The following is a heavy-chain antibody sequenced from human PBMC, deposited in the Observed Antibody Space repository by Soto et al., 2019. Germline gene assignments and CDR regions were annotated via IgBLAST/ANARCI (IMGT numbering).Heavy chain of an antibody. J-gene: IGHJ4*02. D-gene: IGHD1-26*01. V-gene: IGHV3-21*01. CDR1: GFTFSTYT. CDR2: INGRSNYK. Sequence: EVQVVESGGGLVKPGGSLRLSCASSGFTFSTYTMNWVRQAPGKGLEWVSSINGRSNYKYYTDSVKGRFTISRDNAKNSLYLQMNRLRAEDTAVYYCAREGGIVGGTSAFDYWGLGTLVTVSS. CDR3: AREGGIVGGTSAFDY.